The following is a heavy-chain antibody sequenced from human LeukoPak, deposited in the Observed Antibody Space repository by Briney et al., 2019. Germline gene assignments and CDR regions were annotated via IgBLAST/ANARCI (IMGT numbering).Heavy chain of an antibody. D-gene: IGHD2-2*02. CDR1: GGSINSYY. V-gene: IGHV4-4*07. J-gene: IGHJ4*02. CDR2: IYSSGNT. Sequence: PSETLSLTCTVSGGSINSYYWSWIRQPAGKGLEWIGRIYSSGNTNYNPSLKSRVTMSVDTSKNQVSLNLTSVTAADTAVYYCARSPSSRYPYFDYWGQGTLVTVSS. CDR3: ARSPSSRYPYFDY.